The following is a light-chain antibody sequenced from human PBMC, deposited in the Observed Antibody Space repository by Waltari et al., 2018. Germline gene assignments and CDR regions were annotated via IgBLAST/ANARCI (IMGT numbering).Light chain of an antibody. CDR1: HPGSGF. CDR3: QTWDRGTPI. V-gene: IGLV3-1*01. CDR2: QNR. Sequence: SYELTQPPSVSVSPGHPAPTSCSEDHPGSGFASWYQQKPGQSPALLIYQNRRRPLVVPERFSGSKSGNTATLTISGTQAMDEADYYCQTWDRGTPIFGGGTKLTVL. J-gene: IGLJ2*01.